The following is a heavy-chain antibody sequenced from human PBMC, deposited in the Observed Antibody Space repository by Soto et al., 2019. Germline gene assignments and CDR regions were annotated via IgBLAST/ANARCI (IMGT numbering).Heavy chain of an antibody. CDR2: ISTNGDRT. CDR3: AKGSGTYYYFEY. D-gene: IGHD1-26*01. V-gene: IGHV3-23*01. J-gene: IGHJ4*02. Sequence: EVQLLESGGGLVQPGGSLRLSCAASGFTFSVYAMSWVRQAPGKGLEWVSIISTNGDRTYYADSVKGQFTISRDNSKNTLYLQINSLRAEDSALYYCAKGSGTYYYFEYWGQGTPVSVSS. CDR1: GFTFSVYA.